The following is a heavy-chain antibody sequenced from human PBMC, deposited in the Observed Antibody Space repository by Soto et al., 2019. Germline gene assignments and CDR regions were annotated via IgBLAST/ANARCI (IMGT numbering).Heavy chain of an antibody. CDR2: IIPVFGTV. J-gene: IGHJ4*02. D-gene: IGHD5-12*01. Sequence: QVHLVQSGAEVKKPGSSVNVSCKASGGTLSSYGINWVRQAPGQGLEWMGGIIPVFGTVNYAQKFQGRVTIIADGSTRTAYMELSSLRSEDTAVYYCATRRDGYTKIDYWGQGTLVTVSS. CDR3: ATRRDGYTKIDY. CDR1: GGTLSSYG. V-gene: IGHV1-69*01.